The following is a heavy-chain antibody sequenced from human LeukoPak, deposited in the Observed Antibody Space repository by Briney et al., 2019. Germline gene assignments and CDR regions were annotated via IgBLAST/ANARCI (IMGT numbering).Heavy chain of an antibody. CDR1: VFTFSRYA. CDR3: ARMVGAHFASGAYFDY. CDR2: ISGSGGST. V-gene: IGHV3-23*01. J-gene: IGHJ4*02. Sequence: GGSLRLSCAASVFTFSRYAMSWVRQAPGKGREWVSAISGSGGSTYYADSVKGGVSISRDNAKNSLYLQMNSLGAEDTAVYYCARMVGAHFASGAYFDYWGQGTLVTVSS. D-gene: IGHD3-10*01.